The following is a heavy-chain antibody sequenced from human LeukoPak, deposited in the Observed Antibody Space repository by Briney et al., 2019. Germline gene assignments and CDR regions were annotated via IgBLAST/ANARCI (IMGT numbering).Heavy chain of an antibody. J-gene: IGHJ6*03. D-gene: IGHD3-10*01. Sequence: SETLSLNCAVYGGSFSGYYWGWLRQPPGKGLEWIGYIYYSGSTNYNPSLKSRVTISVDTSKNQFSLKLSSVTAADTAVYYCARNGIDYGSGSYYRNLYYYYYMDVWGKGTTVTISS. CDR3: ARNGIDYGSGSYYRNLYYYYYMDV. CDR1: GGSFSGYY. CDR2: IYYSGST. V-gene: IGHV4-59*01.